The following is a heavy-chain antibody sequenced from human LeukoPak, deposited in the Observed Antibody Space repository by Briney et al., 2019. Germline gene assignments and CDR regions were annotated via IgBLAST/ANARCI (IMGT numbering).Heavy chain of an antibody. CDR3: ARQKGGTYYYYYYMDV. J-gene: IGHJ6*03. CDR2: VHSSGNT. V-gene: IGHV4-39*01. D-gene: IGHD1-26*01. Sequence: SETLSLTCTVSGGSISSSSYYWGWIRQPPGKGLEWIGSVHSSGNTYYYPSLKSRVTISVDTSKNQFSLKLSSVTAADTAVYYCARQKGGTYYYYYYMDVWGKGTTVTVSS. CDR1: GGSISSSSYY.